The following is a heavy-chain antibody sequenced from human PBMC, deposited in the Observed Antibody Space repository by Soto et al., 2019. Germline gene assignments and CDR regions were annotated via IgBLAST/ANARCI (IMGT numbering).Heavy chain of an antibody. CDR2: ISGSGGST. D-gene: IGHD5-18*01. V-gene: IGHV3-23*01. CDR1: GFTCSSYA. J-gene: IGHJ4*02. CDR3: AKSYGSAFFDY. Sequence: QPGGSLRPSCPASGFTCSSYAMSWVRQAPGKGLEWVSAISGSGGSTYYADSVKGRFTISRDNSKNTLYLQMNSLRAEDTAVYYCAKSYGSAFFDYWGQGTLVTVSS.